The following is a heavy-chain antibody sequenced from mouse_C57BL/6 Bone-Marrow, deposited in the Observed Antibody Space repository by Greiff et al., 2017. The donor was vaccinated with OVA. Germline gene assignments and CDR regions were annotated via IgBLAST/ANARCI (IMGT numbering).Heavy chain of an antibody. CDR1: GYTFTNYW. V-gene: IGHV1-63*01. Sequence: QVQLKQSGAELVRPGTSVKMSCKASGYTFTNYWIGWAKQRPGHGLEWIGDIYPGGGYTNYNEKFKGKATLTADKSSSTAYMQFSSLTSEDSAINYCARGYSPFFDYWGQGTTLTVSS. J-gene: IGHJ2*01. CDR3: ARGYSPFFDY. CDR2: IYPGGGYT. D-gene: IGHD2-3*01.